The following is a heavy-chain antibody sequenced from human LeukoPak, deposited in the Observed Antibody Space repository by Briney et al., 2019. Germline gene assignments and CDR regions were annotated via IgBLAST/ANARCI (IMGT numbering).Heavy chain of an antibody. V-gene: IGHV3-30*03. CDR3: ARLNQPYYGSGSFSPFDS. CDR1: GFTFSSYG. CDR2: ISYDGSNK. Sequence: GGSLRLSCAASGFTFSSYGMHWVRQAPGKGLEWVAVISYDGSNKYYADSVKGRFTISRDNSKNTLYLQMNSLRAEDTAVYFCARLNQPYYGSGSFSPFDSWGQGTLVTVSS. J-gene: IGHJ4*02. D-gene: IGHD3-10*01.